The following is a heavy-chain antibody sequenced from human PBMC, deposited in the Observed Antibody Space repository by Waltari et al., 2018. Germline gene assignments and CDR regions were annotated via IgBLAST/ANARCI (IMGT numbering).Heavy chain of an antibody. V-gene: IGHV5-51*01. J-gene: IGHJ4*02. CDR2: IVHGDSAA. Sequence: EVQLVQSGAEVKKPGESLKISCKGSGYSFTSYWIGWVSQMPETGLGCMVIIVHGDSAASVRPAFQGQVTISADKSISTAYLQWSSLRASDCAMYYCARREAAAGTLDYWGPGTLVTVSS. CDR3: ARREAAAGTLDY. D-gene: IGHD6-13*01. CDR1: GYSFTSYW.